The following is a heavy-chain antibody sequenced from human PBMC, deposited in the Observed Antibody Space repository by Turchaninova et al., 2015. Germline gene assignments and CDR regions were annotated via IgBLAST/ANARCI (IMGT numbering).Heavy chain of an antibody. CDR2: IYPGDSDT. J-gene: IGHJ4*02. CDR1: GYSFTNNW. D-gene: IGHD3-10*01. V-gene: IGHV5-51*01. CDR3: ARHTSDGSGSWIDY. Sequence: EVQLVQSGAEVKKPGESLKISCKGSGYSFTNNWIGWVRQMPGKGLELMGIIYPGDSDTRYSPSFQGQGTIAADKSIGTAYLQWNSLRASDTAMYYCARHTSDGSGSWIDYWGQGTLVTVSS.